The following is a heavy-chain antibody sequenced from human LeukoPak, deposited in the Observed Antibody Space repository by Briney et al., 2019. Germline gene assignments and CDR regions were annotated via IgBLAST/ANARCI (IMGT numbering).Heavy chain of an antibody. CDR3: ARGASGNYEPYYMDV. CDR2: IYSGGNT. CDR1: GFTVSSHY. J-gene: IGHJ6*03. D-gene: IGHD3-22*01. V-gene: IGHV3-66*02. Sequence: PGGSLRLSCAASGFTVSSHYMSWVRQAPGKGLEWVSVIYSGGNTYYADSVKGRFTICRDNSKNTLYLQMNSLRAEDTAVYYCARGASGNYEPYYMDVWGKGTTVTVSS.